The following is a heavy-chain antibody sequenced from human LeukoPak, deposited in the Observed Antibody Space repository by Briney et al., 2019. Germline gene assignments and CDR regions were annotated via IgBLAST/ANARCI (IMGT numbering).Heavy chain of an antibody. Sequence: GGSLRLSCAASGFTFSNYAMRWVRQAPGKGLEWVSALSGSGGSAYYADSGKGRFTISRDNSKNTLYLQMNSLRAEDTAVYHCAKGRYDSSGFNWAAWGQGTLVTVSS. D-gene: IGHD3-22*01. CDR1: GFTFSNYA. J-gene: IGHJ4*02. CDR2: LSGSGGSA. V-gene: IGHV3-23*01. CDR3: AKGRYDSSGFNWAA.